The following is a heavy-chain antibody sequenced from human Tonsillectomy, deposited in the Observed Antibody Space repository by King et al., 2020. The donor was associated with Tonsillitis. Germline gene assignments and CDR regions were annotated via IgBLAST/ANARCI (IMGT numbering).Heavy chain of an antibody. J-gene: IGHJ3*02. CDR2: ISGSGGST. V-gene: IGHV3-23*04. CDR3: AKDWGSKGVVITHDAFDI. D-gene: IGHD3-22*01. CDR1: GFTFSSYA. Sequence: VQLVESGGGLVQPGGSLRLSCAASGFTFSSYAMSWVRQAPGKGLEWVSPISGSGGSTYYADSVKGRFTISRANSKNTLYLQMNSLRAEDTAVYYCAKDWGSKGVVITHDAFDIWGQGTMVTVSS.